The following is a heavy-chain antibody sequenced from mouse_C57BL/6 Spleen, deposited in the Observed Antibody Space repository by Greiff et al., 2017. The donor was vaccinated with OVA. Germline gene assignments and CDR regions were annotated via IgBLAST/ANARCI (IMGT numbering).Heavy chain of an antibody. Sequence: EVKLMESGGGLVQPKGSLKLSCAASGFSFNTYAMNWVRQAPGQGLEWVARIRSKSNNYATYYADSVKDRFTISRDDSESMLYLQMNNLRTEDTAMYYCVRHDGGYDVDYFDYWGQGTTLTVSS. CDR2: IRSKSNNYAT. J-gene: IGHJ2*01. CDR1: GFSFNTYA. CDR3: VRHDGGYDVDYFDY. V-gene: IGHV10-1*01. D-gene: IGHD2-2*01.